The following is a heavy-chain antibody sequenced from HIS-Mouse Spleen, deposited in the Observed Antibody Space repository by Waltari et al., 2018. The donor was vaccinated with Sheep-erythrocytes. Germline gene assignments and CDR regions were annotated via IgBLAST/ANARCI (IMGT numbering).Heavy chain of an antibody. V-gene: IGHV3-21*01. Sequence: EVQLVESGGGLVKPGGSLRLSCAASGFTFSSYSMNWFRQAPGKGLEWVSSISSSSSYIYYADSVKGRFTSSRDNAKNSLYLQMNSLRAEDTAVYYCARVASGATFDYWGQGTLVTVSS. J-gene: IGHJ4*02. CDR3: ARVASGATFDY. CDR1: GFTFSSYS. CDR2: ISSSSSYI. D-gene: IGHD1-26*01.